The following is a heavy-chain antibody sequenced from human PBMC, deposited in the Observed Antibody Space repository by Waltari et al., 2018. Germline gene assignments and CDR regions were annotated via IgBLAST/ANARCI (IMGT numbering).Heavy chain of an antibody. V-gene: IGHV1-8*01. CDR2: KNPDSGST. CDR1: GYRFPSHD. CDR3: ARGGVYGSGNNWFDL. D-gene: IGHD3-10*01. Sequence: QVQLVQSGAEVRKPGASLKVSCKASGYRFPSHDINWVRQATGQGLEWMGGKNPDSGSTDYAREFQGRISMTRNTSISTAYMELSSLTFDDTAVYYCARGGVYGSGNNWFDLWGQGTQVTVSS. J-gene: IGHJ5*02.